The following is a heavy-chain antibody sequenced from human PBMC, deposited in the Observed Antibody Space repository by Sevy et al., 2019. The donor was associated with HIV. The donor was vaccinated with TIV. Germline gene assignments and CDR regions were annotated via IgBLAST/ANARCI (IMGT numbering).Heavy chain of an antibody. Sequence: ASVKVSCEASGGTFTTSGISWVRHVPGQGLEWMGGIIPILGTTNYAQKFQDRVTITADESTSTAYMELSSLRSEDTAVYYCVRGGGNGWYYFDYWGQETLVTVSS. V-gene: IGHV1-69*13. CDR3: VRGGGNGWYYFDY. J-gene: IGHJ4*02. D-gene: IGHD6-19*01. CDR2: IIPILGTT. CDR1: GGTFTTSG.